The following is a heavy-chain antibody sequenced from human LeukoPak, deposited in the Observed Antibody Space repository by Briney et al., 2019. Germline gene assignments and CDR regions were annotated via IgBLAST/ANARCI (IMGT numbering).Heavy chain of an antibody. Sequence: PSETLSLTCAVSGGSISSGGYSWSWIRQPPGKGLEWIGYIYHSGSTYYNPSLKRRVTISVDRSKNQFSLKLSSVTAADTAVYYCASGVHDYGDDERISGAFDIWGQGTMVTVSS. CDR3: ASGVHDYGDDERISGAFDI. D-gene: IGHD4-17*01. CDR2: IYHSGST. CDR1: GGSISSGGYS. V-gene: IGHV4-30-2*01. J-gene: IGHJ3*02.